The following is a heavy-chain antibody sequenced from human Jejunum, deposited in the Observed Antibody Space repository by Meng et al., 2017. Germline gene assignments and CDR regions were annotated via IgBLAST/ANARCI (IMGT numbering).Heavy chain of an antibody. V-gene: IGHV3-74*01. Sequence: GESLKISCAASGFTLSSYWMHWVRQIPGKGLEWVSRFNTDGDSADYADSVKGRFTTYRDDAKNTLYLEMSSLRAEDTALYYCARDHVPAISHWYVDLWGRGTLVTVSS. CDR3: ARDHVPAISHWYVDL. D-gene: IGHD3-9*01. CDR2: FNTDGDSA. J-gene: IGHJ2*01. CDR1: GFTLSSYW.